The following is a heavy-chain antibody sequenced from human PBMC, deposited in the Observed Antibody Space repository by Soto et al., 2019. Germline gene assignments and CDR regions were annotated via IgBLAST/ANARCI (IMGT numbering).Heavy chain of an antibody. Sequence: ASVKVSCKASGYTFTSYYMHWVRQAPGQGLEWMGIINPSGGSTSYAQKFQGRVTMTRDTSTSTVYMELSSLRSEDTAVYYCARRVSPITIFGVAFDYWGQGTLVTVSS. CDR3: ARRVSPITIFGVAFDY. D-gene: IGHD3-3*01. CDR2: INPSGGST. J-gene: IGHJ4*02. CDR1: GYTFTSYY. V-gene: IGHV1-46*03.